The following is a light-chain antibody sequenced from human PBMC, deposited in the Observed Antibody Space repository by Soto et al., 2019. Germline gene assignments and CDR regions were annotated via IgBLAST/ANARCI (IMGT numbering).Light chain of an antibody. CDR3: QLSGSWT. J-gene: IGKJ1*01. CDR2: AAS. CDR1: QSVSSNY. V-gene: IGKV3-20*01. Sequence: EIVLTQSPGTLSLSPGESATLSCRASQSVSSNYLAWYRQKPGQAPKLLIYAASSRATGVPDRFSGSGSGTDFTLTISRLEPEDSAVYYCQLSGSWTFGQGTKVDIK.